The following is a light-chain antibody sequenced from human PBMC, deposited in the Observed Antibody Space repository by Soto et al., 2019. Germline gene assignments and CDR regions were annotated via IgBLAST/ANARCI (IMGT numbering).Light chain of an antibody. Sequence: QSVLTQPPSVSAAPGQKVTISCSGSSSNIGESYVSWYQHLPGTASKLLIYDNNKRPSGIPDRFSGSSSGTSATLGITGLQTGDEADYYCGTWDSSLSTGIFGGGTKLTVL. CDR2: DNN. J-gene: IGLJ2*01. CDR1: SSNIGESY. V-gene: IGLV1-51*01. CDR3: GTWDSSLSTGI.